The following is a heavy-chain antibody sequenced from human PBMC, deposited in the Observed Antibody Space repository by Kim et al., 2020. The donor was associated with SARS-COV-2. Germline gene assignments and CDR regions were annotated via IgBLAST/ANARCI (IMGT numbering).Heavy chain of an antibody. D-gene: IGHD3-3*01. CDR3: ARAGAVNYGMDV. Sequence: GGSLRLSCAASGFTFSSYSMNWVRQAPGKGLEWVSSISSSSSYIYYADSVKGRFTISRDNAKNSLYLQMNSLRAEDTAVYYCARAGAVNYGMDVWGQGTTVTVSS. J-gene: IGHJ6*02. CDR1: GFTFSSYS. V-gene: IGHV3-21*01. CDR2: ISSSSSYI.